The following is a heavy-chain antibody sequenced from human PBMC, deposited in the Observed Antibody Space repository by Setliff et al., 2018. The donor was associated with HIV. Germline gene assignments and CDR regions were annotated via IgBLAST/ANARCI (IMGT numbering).Heavy chain of an antibody. Sequence: GESLRLSCATSGFTFSNFWMTWVRQAPGKGLEWVANINEDGSEKFYVDSVKGRFTMSRDNAKNSLYLKMNSLKVEDTAVYYCARDATRGGDFDFWGQGTLVTVSS. J-gene: IGHJ4*02. CDR2: INEDGSEK. D-gene: IGHD1-26*01. V-gene: IGHV3-7*01. CDR3: ARDATRGGDFDF. CDR1: GFTFSNFW.